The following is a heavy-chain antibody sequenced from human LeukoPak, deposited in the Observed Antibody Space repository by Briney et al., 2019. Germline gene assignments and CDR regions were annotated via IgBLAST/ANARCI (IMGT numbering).Heavy chain of an antibody. CDR2: IYYSGST. CDR3: AGIAAAGSYFDY. CDR1: GGSISSYY. V-gene: IGHV4-59*01. D-gene: IGHD6-13*01. J-gene: IGHJ4*02. Sequence: SETLSLTCTVSGGSISSYYWSWIRQPPGKGLEWIGYIYYSGSTNYNPSLKSRVTISVDTSKNQFSLKLSSVTAADTAAYYCAGIAAAGSYFDYWGQGTLVTVSS.